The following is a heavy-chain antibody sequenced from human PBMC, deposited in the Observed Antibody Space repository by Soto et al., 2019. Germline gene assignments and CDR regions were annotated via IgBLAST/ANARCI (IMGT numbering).Heavy chain of an antibody. V-gene: IGHV4-30-4*01. CDR2: IYYSGST. J-gene: IGHJ5*02. Sequence: SETLSLTCTVSGGSISSGDYYWSWIRQPPGKGLEWIGYIYYSGSTYYNPSLKSRVTISVDTSKNQFSLKLSSVTAADTAVYYCARVGQQLGSWFDPWGQGTLVTVSS. D-gene: IGHD6-13*01. CDR3: ARVGQQLGSWFDP. CDR1: GGSISSGDYY.